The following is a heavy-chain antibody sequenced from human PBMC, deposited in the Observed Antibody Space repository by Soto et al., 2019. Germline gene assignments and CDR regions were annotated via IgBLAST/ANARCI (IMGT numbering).Heavy chain of an antibody. CDR2: ISYDGSNK. D-gene: IGHD3-22*01. J-gene: IGHJ4*02. V-gene: IGHV3-30*18. CDR3: AKDVGSSGTFDY. CDR1: GSTFSSYG. Sequence: GGSLRLSCAASGSTFSSYGMHWVRQAPGKGLEWVAVISYDGSNKYYADSVKGRFTISRDNSKNTLYLQMNSLRAEDTAVYYCAKDVGSSGTFDYWGQGTLVTVSS.